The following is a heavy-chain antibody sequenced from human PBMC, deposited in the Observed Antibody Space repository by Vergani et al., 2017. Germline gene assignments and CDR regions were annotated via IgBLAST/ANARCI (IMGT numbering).Heavy chain of an antibody. CDR3: ARVHGDTAMVYYYYYMDV. V-gene: IGHV4-59*01. CDR1: GGSISSYY. CDR2: IYYSGST. D-gene: IGHD5-18*01. Sequence: QVQLQESGPGLVKPSETVSLTCTVSGGSISSYYWSWIRQPPGKGLEWIGYIYYSGSTNYNPSLKSRVTISVDTSKNQFSLKLSSVTAADTAVYYCARVHGDTAMVYYYYYMDVWGKGTTVTVSS. J-gene: IGHJ6*03.